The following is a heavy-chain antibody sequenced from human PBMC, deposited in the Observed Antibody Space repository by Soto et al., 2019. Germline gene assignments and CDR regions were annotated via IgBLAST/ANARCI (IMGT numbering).Heavy chain of an antibody. D-gene: IGHD2-2*01. CDR1: GFTFTTYT. V-gene: IGHV3-21*01. Sequence: PGGSLRLSCAASGFTFTTYTMNWVRQAPGKGLEWVSSISGSSDNIYYADSVQGRFTISRDNAKTSLYLQMDSLRAEDTAVYYCARDFVVVPAAIGVYWGPGTLVSVSS. J-gene: IGHJ4*02. CDR3: ARDFVVVPAAIGVY. CDR2: ISGSSDNI.